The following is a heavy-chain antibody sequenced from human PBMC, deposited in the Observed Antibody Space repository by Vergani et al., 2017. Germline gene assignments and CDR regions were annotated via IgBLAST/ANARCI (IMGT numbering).Heavy chain of an antibody. CDR3: ARHHSSGWYRNWFDP. J-gene: IGHJ5*02. Sequence: QLQLQESGPGLVKPSETLSLTCTVSGGSISSSSYYWGWIHQPPGKGLEWIGSIYYSGSTYYNPSLKSRVTISVDTSKNQFSLKLSSVTAADTAVYYCARHHSSGWYRNWFDPWGQGTLVTVSS. D-gene: IGHD6-19*01. V-gene: IGHV4-39*01. CDR1: GGSISSSSYY. CDR2: IYYSGST.